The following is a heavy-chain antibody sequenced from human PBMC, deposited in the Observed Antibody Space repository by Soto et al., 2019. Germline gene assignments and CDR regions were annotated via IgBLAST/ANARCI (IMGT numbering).Heavy chain of an antibody. Sequence: TSKPLSLTCAVSGGSISSYFYIWVRQPSGKGLEWIGSVYYTGTTDYKPSLKSRVTISVDTSKTQFSLNLRSVTAADTAVYYCARDLAAVTSVFADSGRGELDTVSS. CDR2: VYYTGTT. CDR3: ARDLAAVTSVFAD. CDR1: GGSISSYF. D-gene: IGHD6-13*01. V-gene: IGHV4-59*01. J-gene: IGHJ4*02.